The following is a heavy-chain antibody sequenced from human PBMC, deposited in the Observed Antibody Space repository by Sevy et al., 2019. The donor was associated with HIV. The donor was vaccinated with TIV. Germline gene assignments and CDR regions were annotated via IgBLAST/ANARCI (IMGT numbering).Heavy chain of an antibody. D-gene: IGHD6-19*01. V-gene: IGHV1-18*01. J-gene: IGHJ4*02. CDR2: ISAYNGNT. Sequence: ASVKVSCKASGYTFTSYGISWVRQAPGQGLEWMGWISAYNGNTNYAQKLQGRVTMTTDTSTSTAYMELRSLRSDDTAVYYCVRDLPSIAVAGIYFDYWGQGTLVTVSS. CDR3: VRDLPSIAVAGIYFDY. CDR1: GYTFTSYG.